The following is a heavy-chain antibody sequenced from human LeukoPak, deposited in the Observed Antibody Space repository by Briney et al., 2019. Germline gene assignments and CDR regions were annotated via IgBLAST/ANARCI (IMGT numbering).Heavy chain of an antibody. D-gene: IGHD6-19*01. Sequence: SETLSLTCAVYGGSFSGYYWSWIRQPPGKGLEWIGEINHSGSTNYNPSLKSRVTISVDTSKNQFSLKLCSVTAADTAVYYCARGRYSSGWYTRSLDYWGQGTLVTVSS. CDR1: GGSFSGYY. CDR3: ARGRYSSGWYTRSLDY. V-gene: IGHV4-34*01. CDR2: INHSGST. J-gene: IGHJ4*02.